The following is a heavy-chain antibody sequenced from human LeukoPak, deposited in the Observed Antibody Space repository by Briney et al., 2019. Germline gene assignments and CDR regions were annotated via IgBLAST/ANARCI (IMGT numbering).Heavy chain of an antibody. V-gene: IGHV5-51*01. CDR1: GYSFTSYW. D-gene: IGHD6-13*01. CDR3: ARRVGSSSWFFDY. J-gene: IGHJ4*02. Sequence: GESLKISCKGSGYSFTSYWIAWVRQMPGKGLEWMGIIYPGDSDTRYSPSFQGQVTTSADKSISTAYLRWSSLKASDTAMYYCARRVGSSSWFFDYWGQGTLVTVSS. CDR2: IYPGDSDT.